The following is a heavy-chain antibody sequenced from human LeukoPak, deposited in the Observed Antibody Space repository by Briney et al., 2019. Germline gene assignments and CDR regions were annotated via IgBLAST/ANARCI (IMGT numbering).Heavy chain of an antibody. D-gene: IGHD6-6*01. CDR2: ISGGGGIT. Sequence: GGSLRLSCAASGFTFSSYSMSWVRQAPGKGLEWVSDISGGGGITYYADSVKGRFTISRDNSKNTLYLQMNSLRAEDTAVYYCAKVAAARKAGYWGQGTLVTVSS. CDR3: AKVAAARKAGY. CDR1: GFTFSSYS. J-gene: IGHJ4*02. V-gene: IGHV3-23*01.